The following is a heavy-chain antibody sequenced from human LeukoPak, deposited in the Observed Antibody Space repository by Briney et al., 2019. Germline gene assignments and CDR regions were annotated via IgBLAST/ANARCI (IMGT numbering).Heavy chain of an antibody. CDR2: IYHSGST. Sequence: SETLSLTCTVSGYSISSGYYWGWIRQPPGKGLEWIGSIYHSGSTYYNPPLKSRVTISVDTSKNQFSLKLSSVTAADTAVYYCARDQDSSSWTVSWGQGTLVTVSS. D-gene: IGHD6-13*01. CDR3: ARDQDSSSWTVS. V-gene: IGHV4-38-2*02. J-gene: IGHJ5*02. CDR1: GYSISSGYY.